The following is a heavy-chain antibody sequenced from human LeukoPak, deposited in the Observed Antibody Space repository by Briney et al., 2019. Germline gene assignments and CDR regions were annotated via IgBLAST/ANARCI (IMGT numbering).Heavy chain of an antibody. CDR2: IYYSGST. J-gene: IGHJ6*02. CDR3: ARFYYDSSGYYSNYYYYDMDV. V-gene: IGHV4-59*08. Sequence: SETLSLTCTVSGGSISSYYWSWIRQPPGKGLEWIGYIYYSGSTNYNPSLKSRVTISVDTSKNQFSLKLSSVTAADTAVYYCARFYYDSSGYYSNYYYYDMDVWGQETTVTVSS. D-gene: IGHD3-22*01. CDR1: GGSISSYY.